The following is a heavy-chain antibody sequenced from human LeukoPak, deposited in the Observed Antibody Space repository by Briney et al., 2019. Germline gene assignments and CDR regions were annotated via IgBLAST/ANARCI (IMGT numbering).Heavy chain of an antibody. J-gene: IGHJ4*02. CDR1: GFTFSSYG. CDR3: AKGGVAAIFDY. Sequence: GRSLRLSCAASGFTFSSYGMHWVRQAPGKGLEGVAVISYDGSNKYYADSVKGRFTISRDNSKNTLYLQMNSLRAEDTAVYYCAKGGVAAIFDYWGQGTLVTVSS. D-gene: IGHD2-15*01. V-gene: IGHV3-30*18. CDR2: ISYDGSNK.